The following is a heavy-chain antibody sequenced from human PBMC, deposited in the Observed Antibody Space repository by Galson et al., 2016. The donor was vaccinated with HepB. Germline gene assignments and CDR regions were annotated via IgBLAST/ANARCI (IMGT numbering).Heavy chain of an antibody. CDR3: ARDSGFTRVEVIQYAFDI. D-gene: IGHD3-10*01. CDR1: GYTFTGHY. V-gene: IGHV1-2*02. Sequence: SVKVSCKASGYTFTGHYMHWVRQAPGQGLEWMGWINPNSGATSYSQKFQGRVTMTRDTSISTAYMELTRLRFDDTAVYYCARDSGFTRVEVIQYAFDIWGQGTMVTVSS. CDR2: INPNSGAT. J-gene: IGHJ3*02.